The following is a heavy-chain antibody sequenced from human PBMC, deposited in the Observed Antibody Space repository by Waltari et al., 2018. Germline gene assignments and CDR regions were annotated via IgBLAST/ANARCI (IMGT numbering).Heavy chain of an antibody. CDR1: GFTVSSNY. CDR3: LGDPVGATWRLGAFDI. CDR2: IYSGGST. J-gene: IGHJ3*02. D-gene: IGHD1-26*01. V-gene: IGHV3-66*02. Sequence: EVQLVESGGGLVQPGGSLRLSCAASGFTVSSNYMRWVRQAPGKGLEWVSVIYSGGSTYYADSVKGRFTISRDNSKNTLYLQMNSLRAEDTAVYYCLGDPVGATWRLGAFDIWGQGTMVTVSS.